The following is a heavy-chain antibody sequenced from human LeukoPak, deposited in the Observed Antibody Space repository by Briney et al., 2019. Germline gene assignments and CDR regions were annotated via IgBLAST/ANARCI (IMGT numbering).Heavy chain of an antibody. Sequence: GGSLRLSCAASGFTFSSYAMHWVRQAPGKGLEWVAVISYADSVKGRFTISRDNSKNTQYLQMNSLRAEDTAVYYCARDQRYDSSGYYYPLGYWGQGTLVTVSS. V-gene: IGHV3-30*04. D-gene: IGHD3-22*01. CDR1: GFTFSSYA. CDR3: ARDQRYDSSGYYYPLGY. J-gene: IGHJ4*02. CDR2: ISY.